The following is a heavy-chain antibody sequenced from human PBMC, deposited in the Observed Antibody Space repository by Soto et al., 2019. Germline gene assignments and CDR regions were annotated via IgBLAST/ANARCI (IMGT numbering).Heavy chain of an antibody. CDR3: AREDYVCGSTPVLDY. J-gene: IGHJ4*02. CDR2: ISYDGSNK. CDR1: GFTFSSYA. V-gene: IGHV3-30-3*01. D-gene: IGHD3-16*01. Sequence: QVQLVESGGGVVQPGRSLRLSCAASGFTFSSYAMHWVRQAPGKGLEWVAVISYDGSNKYYADSVKGRFTISRDNSKNTRYLQMNSLRAENTAVYYCAREDYVCGSTPVLDYWGQGTLVTVSS.